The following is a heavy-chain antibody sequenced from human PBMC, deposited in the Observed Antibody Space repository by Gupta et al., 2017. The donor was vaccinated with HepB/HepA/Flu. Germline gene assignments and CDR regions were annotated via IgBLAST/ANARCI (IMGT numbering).Heavy chain of an antibody. J-gene: IGHJ6*02. Sequence: EVQLVESGGGLVQPGRSLRLSCAASGFTFDDYAMHWVRQLPGKGLEWVSGISWDRDDKRYADAVKGRVTISRDNAKMSLYLQMNSLRAEDTALYYCAKDGDTSGVYKYYGMEVWGQGNTVNVSS. CDR1: GFTFDDYA. V-gene: IGHV3-9*01. CDR3: AKDGDTSGVYKYYGMEV. D-gene: IGHD6-19*01. CDR2: ISWDRDDK.